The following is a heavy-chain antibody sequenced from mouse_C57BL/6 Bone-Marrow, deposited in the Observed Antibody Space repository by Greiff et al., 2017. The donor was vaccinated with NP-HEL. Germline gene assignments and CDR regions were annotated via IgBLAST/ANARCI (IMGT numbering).Heavy chain of an antibody. D-gene: IGHD2-1*01. J-gene: IGHJ2*01. CDR1: GFTFTDYY. V-gene: IGHV7-3*01. CDR2: IRNKATGYTT. Sequence: EVQVVEPGGGLVQPGGSLSLSCAASGFTFTDYYMRWVRQPPGKALEWLGFIRNKATGYTTVYSASVKGRFTISREKSHSSLYLQMNALRAEASSTVYCSRYLYSLDYWGQGTTLTVSS. CDR3: SRYLYSLDY.